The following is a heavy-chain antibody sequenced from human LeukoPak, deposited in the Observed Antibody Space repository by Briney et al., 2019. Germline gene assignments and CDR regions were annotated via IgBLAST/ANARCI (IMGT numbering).Heavy chain of an antibody. J-gene: IGHJ5*02. CDR3: ARVCMGTAMVKGWFDP. Sequence: PGGSLRLSCAASGFTVSSNYMSWVRQAPGKGLEWVSVIYSGGSTYYADSVKGRFTISRDNSKNTLYLQMNSLRAEDTAVYYCARVCMGTAMVKGWFDPWGQGTLVTVSS. V-gene: IGHV3-66*01. D-gene: IGHD5-18*01. CDR2: IYSGGST. CDR1: GFTVSSNY.